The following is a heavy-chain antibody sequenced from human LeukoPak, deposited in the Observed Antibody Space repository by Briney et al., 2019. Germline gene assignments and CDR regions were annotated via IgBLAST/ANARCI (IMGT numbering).Heavy chain of an antibody. V-gene: IGHV4-34*01. CDR1: GGSFSGYY. J-gene: IGHJ5*02. D-gene: IGHD6-13*01. CDR2: INHSGST. CDR3: ARGRSWYGDWFDP. Sequence: PSETLSLTCAVYGGSFSGYYWSWIRQPPGKGLEWIGEINHSGSTNYNPSLKSRVTISVDTSKNQFSLKLSSVTAADTAVYHCARGRSWYGDWFDPWGQGTLVTVSS.